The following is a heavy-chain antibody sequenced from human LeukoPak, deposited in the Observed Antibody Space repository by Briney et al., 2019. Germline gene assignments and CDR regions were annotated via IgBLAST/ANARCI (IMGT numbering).Heavy chain of an antibody. CDR1: RYIFSDYY. D-gene: IGHD2-8*02. Sequence: ASVKVSCKASRYIFSDYYVHWVRQAPGQGLEWMAWIKPNNGGTTFAQKFQGRVTLTRDTSISTAYMQLSGLRSEDTAMYYCAREAGGVSDYWGQGTLVTVSS. V-gene: IGHV1-2*02. CDR2: IKPNNGGT. J-gene: IGHJ4*02. CDR3: AREAGGVSDY.